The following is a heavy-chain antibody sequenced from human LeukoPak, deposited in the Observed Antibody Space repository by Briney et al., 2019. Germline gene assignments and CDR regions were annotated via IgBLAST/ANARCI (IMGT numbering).Heavy chain of an antibody. CDR3: ALFTDIVVVPAAIRVDAFDI. CDR1: GYTFTSYY. J-gene: IGHJ3*02. CDR2: INPSGGST. Sequence: GASVKVSCKASGYTFTSYYMHWVPHAPGQGREWMGIINPSGGSTSYAQKFQGRVTMTRDTSTSTVYMELSSLRSEDTAVYYCALFTDIVVVPAAIRVDAFDIWGQGTMVTVSS. D-gene: IGHD2-2*02. V-gene: IGHV1-46*01.